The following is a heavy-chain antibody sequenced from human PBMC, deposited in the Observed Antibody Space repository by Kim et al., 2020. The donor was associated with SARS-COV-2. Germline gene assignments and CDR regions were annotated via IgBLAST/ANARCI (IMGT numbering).Heavy chain of an antibody. CDR3: ARRPYYYDSSGYPFGFDP. CDR1: GYSFTSYW. V-gene: IGHV5-10-1*01. J-gene: IGHJ5*02. Sequence: GESLKISCKGSGYSFTSYWISWVRQMPGKGLEWMGRIDPSDSYTNYSPSFQGHVTIAADKSISTAYLQWSSLKASDTAMYYCARRPYYYDSSGYPFGFDPWGQGTLVTVSS. D-gene: IGHD3-22*01. CDR2: IDPSDSYT.